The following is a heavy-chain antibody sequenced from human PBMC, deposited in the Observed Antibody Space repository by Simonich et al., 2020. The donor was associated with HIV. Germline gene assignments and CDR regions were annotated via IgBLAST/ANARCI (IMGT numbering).Heavy chain of an antibody. V-gene: IGHV3-21*01. J-gene: IGHJ4*02. Sequence: EVQLVESVGGLVKPGGSLRLSCAASGFTFSSYSMNWVRQAPGKGLEWVSSISSSSSYIYYADSVKGRLTISRDNAKNSLYLQMNSLRAEDTAVYYCARDGRKGSSTSCSDYWGQGTLVTVSS. CDR1: GFTFSSYS. CDR3: ARDGRKGSSTSCSDY. D-gene: IGHD2-2*01. CDR2: ISSSSSYI.